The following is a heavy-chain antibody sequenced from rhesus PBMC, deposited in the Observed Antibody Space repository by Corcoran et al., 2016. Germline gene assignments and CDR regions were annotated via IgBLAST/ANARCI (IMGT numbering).Heavy chain of an antibody. CDR3: ARDEYSNLDY. D-gene: IGHD4-23*01. Sequence: VQLQESGPGVVKPSENLSLTCAVSGCSISDSYRWSWIRRPPGKGLEWIGYIYGSSTSTNYNPSLKSRVTISKDTSKNQFSLKLSSVTAADTAVYYCARDEYSNLDYWGQGVLVTVSS. J-gene: IGHJ4*01. V-gene: IGHV4S10*01. CDR2: IYGSSTST. CDR1: GCSISDSYR.